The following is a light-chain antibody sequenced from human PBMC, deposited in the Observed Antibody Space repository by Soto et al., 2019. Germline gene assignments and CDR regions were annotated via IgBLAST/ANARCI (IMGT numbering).Light chain of an antibody. V-gene: IGLV2-14*01. CDR2: EVS. CDR3: SSYTSSSTPYV. CDR1: SSDVGGYNY. J-gene: IGLJ1*01. Sequence: QSVLTQPAPVSGSPGQSITISCTGTSSDVGGYNYVSWYQQHPGKAPKLMIYEVSNRPSGVSNRFSGSKSGNTASLTISGLQAEDEADYYCSSYTSSSTPYVFGTGIKVIV.